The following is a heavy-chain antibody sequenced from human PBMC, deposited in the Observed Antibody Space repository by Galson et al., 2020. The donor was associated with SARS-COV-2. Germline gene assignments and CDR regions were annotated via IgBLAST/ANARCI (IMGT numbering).Heavy chain of an antibody. D-gene: IGHD3-10*01. CDR1: GYTFTGHY. J-gene: IGHJ6*02. CDR3: AGAGQSPDYYYYYNLDV. Sequence: ASVTVSCKPSGYTFTGHYMHWVRQAPGQGLEWMGWINPNSGGTKYAQKFQGRVTMTRDTSISTAYMELSRLRSDDTAIYYCAGAGQSPDYYYYYNLDVWGQGTTVTVSS. V-gene: IGHV1-2*02. CDR2: INPNSGGT.